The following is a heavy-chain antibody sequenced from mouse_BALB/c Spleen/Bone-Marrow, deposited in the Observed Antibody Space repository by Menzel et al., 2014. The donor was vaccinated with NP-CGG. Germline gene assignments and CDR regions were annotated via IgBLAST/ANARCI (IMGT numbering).Heavy chain of an antibody. CDR3: ARDKGRVFFDY. Sequence: EVKLMESGGGLVQPGGSLRLSCATSEFTFTDYYMNWVRQPPGKALEWLGFIRNKANGYTTEYSASVKGRFTISRDNSQNILYLQMNTLRAEDSATYYCARDKGRVFFDYWGQGTTLTVSS. J-gene: IGHJ2*01. CDR1: EFTFTDYY. V-gene: IGHV7-3*02. CDR2: IRNKANGYTT.